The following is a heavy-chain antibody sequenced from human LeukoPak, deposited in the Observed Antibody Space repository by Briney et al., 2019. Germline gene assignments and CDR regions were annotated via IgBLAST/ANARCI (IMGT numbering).Heavy chain of an antibody. CDR2: IDTSGST. Sequence: PSQTLTLTCTVSGGSISSGSYYGSWIRQPAGKGLEWIGRIDTSGSTNYNPSLKSRVTISVDTSKNQFSLKLSSVTAADTAVYYCARERYDFWSGYLPYYMDVWGKGTTVTVSS. J-gene: IGHJ6*03. V-gene: IGHV4-61*02. CDR1: GGSISSGSYY. D-gene: IGHD3-3*01. CDR3: ARERYDFWSGYLPYYMDV.